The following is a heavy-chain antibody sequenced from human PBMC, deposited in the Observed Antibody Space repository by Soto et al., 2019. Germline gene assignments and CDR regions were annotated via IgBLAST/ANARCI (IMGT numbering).Heavy chain of an antibody. V-gene: IGHV4-59*08. J-gene: IGHJ6*02. Sequence: QVHLQQSGPGLVKPSETLSLTCTVSSGPSSSHNWGWIRQSPGRGLAWIGYVYNTGGTSYNPSLKSRVTIAAHSSANNTSRTLSSVTAADTSIYYCVRQGIGNLHGLVDVWGQGTTVSVSS. D-gene: IGHD1-1*01. CDR2: VYNTGGT. CDR3: VRQGIGNLHGLVDV. CDR1: SGPSSSHN.